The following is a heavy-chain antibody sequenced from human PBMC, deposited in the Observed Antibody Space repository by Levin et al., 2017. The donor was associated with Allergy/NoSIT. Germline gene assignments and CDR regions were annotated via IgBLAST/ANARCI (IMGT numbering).Heavy chain of an antibody. CDR3: ARHNSWHNNWFDP. CDR1: GGSISSYY. J-gene: IGHJ5*02. V-gene: IGHV4-59*01. D-gene: IGHD6-13*01. CDR2: VYYIGST. Sequence: GSLRLSCTVSGGSISSYYWSWIRQPPGRELEWIGYVYYIGSTNYNPSLKSRVTMSVDTSKNQFSLKLRSVTAADTAVYYCARHNSWHNNWFDPWGQGTLVTVSS.